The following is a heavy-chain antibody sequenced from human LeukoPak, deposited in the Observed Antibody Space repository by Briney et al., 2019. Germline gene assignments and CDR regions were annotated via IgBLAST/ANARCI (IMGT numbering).Heavy chain of an antibody. CDR3: ARHVSEYYDSSGYYYYFDY. D-gene: IGHD3-22*01. CDR2: IYYSGNT. Sequence: SETLSLTCTVSGGSISSSSYYWGWIRQPPGKGLEWIGYIYYSGNTNYNPSLKSRVTISVDTSKNQFSLKLISVTAADTAVYYCARHVSEYYDSSGYYYYFDYWGQGTLVTVSS. V-gene: IGHV4-39*01. J-gene: IGHJ4*02. CDR1: GGSISSSSYY.